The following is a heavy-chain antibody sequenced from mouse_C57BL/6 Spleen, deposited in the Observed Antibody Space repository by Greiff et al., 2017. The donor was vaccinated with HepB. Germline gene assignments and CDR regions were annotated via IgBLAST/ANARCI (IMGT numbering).Heavy chain of an antibody. J-gene: IGHJ3*01. Sequence: EVHLVESGPGLVKPSQSLSLTCSVTGYSITSGYYWNWIRQFPGNKLEWMGYISYDGSNNYNPSLKNRISITRDTSKNQFFLKLNSVTTEDTATYYCARKAAGVAYWGQGTLVTVSA. CDR3: ARKAAGVAY. D-gene: IGHD6-1*01. V-gene: IGHV3-6*01. CDR1: GYSITSGYY. CDR2: ISYDGSN.